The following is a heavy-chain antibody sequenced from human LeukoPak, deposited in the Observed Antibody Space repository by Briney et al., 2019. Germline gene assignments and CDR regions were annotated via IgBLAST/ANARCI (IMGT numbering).Heavy chain of an antibody. CDR2: ISGSGTST. Sequence: GGSLRLSCAASGFIFTNYAMSWVRQAPGKGLEWVSLISGSGTSTYYADSVKGRFTVSRDNSKNTLYLQMNSLRAEDTAVYYCAEDFSGDYEFPDFWGQGALVTVSS. CDR1: GFIFTNYA. D-gene: IGHD3/OR15-3a*01. CDR3: AEDFSGDYEFPDF. V-gene: IGHV3-23*01. J-gene: IGHJ4*02.